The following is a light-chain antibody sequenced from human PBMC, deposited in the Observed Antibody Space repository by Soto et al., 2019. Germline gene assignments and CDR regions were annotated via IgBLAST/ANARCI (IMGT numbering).Light chain of an antibody. Sequence: QAVVTQPPSASGTPGQRVTISCSGSSSNIGTNAVNWCQQLPGTAPRLLIYSNDQRPPGVPDRFSGSKSGTSASLGISGLQSEDEADYYCQSFDSALLAYVFGTGTKLTVL. J-gene: IGLJ1*01. V-gene: IGLV1-44*01. CDR3: QSFDSALLAYV. CDR1: SSNIGTNA. CDR2: SND.